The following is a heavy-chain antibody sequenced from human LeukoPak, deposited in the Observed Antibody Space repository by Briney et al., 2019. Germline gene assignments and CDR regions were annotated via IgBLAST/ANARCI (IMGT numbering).Heavy chain of an antibody. J-gene: IGHJ4*02. Sequence: ASVKVSCKASGYTFTSYALHWVRQAPGQTLEWMGWINSGIGHTKYSQKFQGRVTMTEDTSTDTAYMELSSLRSEDTAVYYCATDAGGSSWPRFDYWGQGTLVTVSS. CDR2: INSGIGHT. V-gene: IGHV1-3*01. CDR3: ATDAGGSSWPRFDY. CDR1: GYTFTSYA. D-gene: IGHD6-13*01.